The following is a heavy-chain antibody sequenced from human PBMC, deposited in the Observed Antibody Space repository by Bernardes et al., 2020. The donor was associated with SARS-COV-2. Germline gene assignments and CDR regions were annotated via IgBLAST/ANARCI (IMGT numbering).Heavy chain of an antibody. CDR2: IAQSRKT. CDR3: ARGASGVDMILVVIGFSYYFDS. D-gene: IGHD3-22*01. V-gene: IGHV4-34*01. Sequence: WDGVECIGDIAQSRKTKYNPSLGSRVTILLDTSKSQVSLKLSSVIAADTAVYYCARGASGVDMILVVIGFSYYFDSWGQGTPVNVSS. J-gene: IGHJ4*02.